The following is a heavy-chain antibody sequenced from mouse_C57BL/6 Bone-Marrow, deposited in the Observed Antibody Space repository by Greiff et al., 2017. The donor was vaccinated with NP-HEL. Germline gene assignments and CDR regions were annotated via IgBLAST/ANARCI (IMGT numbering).Heavy chain of an antibody. Sequence: VQLQQSGAELVRPGASVKLSCKASGYTFTDYYINWVKQRPGQGLEWIARIYPGSGNTYYNEKFKGKATLTAEKSSSTAYMQLSSLTSEDSAVYFCARSSSGYYYFDYWGQGTTLTVSS. V-gene: IGHV1-76*01. CDR2: IYPGSGNT. J-gene: IGHJ2*01. CDR3: ARSSSGYYYFDY. D-gene: IGHD3-2*02. CDR1: GYTFTDYY.